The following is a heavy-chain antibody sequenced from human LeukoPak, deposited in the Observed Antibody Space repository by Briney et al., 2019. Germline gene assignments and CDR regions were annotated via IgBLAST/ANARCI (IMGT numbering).Heavy chain of an antibody. J-gene: IGHJ4*02. CDR1: GFIFSSYA. CDR2: ISSNGGST. D-gene: IGHD6-13*01. Sequence: GGSLRLSCSASGFIFSSYAMHWVRQAPGKGLEYVSAISSNGGSTYYADSVKGRFTISRDNSKNTLYLQMSSLRAEDTAVYYCVNPKIAAKYYFDYWGQGTLVTASS. CDR3: VNPKIAAKYYFDY. V-gene: IGHV3-64D*06.